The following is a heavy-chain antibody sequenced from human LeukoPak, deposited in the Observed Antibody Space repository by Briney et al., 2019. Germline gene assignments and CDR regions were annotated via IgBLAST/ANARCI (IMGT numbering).Heavy chain of an antibody. CDR2: IIPTLEIA. J-gene: IGHJ4*02. CDR1: GCTFSSYA. CDR3: ARVISGTWLWF. D-gene: IGHD1-14*01. Sequence: GASVKVSCKASGCTFSSYAISWVRQAPGQGLEGMGRIIPTLEIANYAQKFQGRVTINADKSTSTAYMELSSLRPEDTAVYYCARVISGTWLWFWGQGTLVTVSS. V-gene: IGHV1-69*04.